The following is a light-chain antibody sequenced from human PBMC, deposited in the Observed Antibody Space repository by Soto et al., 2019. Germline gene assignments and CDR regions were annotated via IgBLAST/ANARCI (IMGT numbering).Light chain of an antibody. Sequence: DIVLTQSPGTLSLSPGERATLSCRASQSVSSNHLAWYQQKPGQAPRLLIYGGSSRATGIPVRFSGSGSETDFTLTITRLEPEDFAVYYCQQYGSSPRTFGQGTKVEI. CDR2: GGS. CDR3: QQYGSSPRT. V-gene: IGKV3-20*01. CDR1: QSVSSNH. J-gene: IGKJ1*01.